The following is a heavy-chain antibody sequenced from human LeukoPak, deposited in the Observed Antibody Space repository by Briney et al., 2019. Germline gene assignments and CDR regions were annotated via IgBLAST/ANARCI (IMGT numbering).Heavy chain of an antibody. CDR2: IDPEDGET. Sequence: ASVKVSCKVSGYTLTELSMHWVRQAPGKGLEWMGGIDPEDGETIYAQTFQGRVTITEDTSTDTAYMELSSLRSEDTAVYHCATSLKWFGELIRQRNLDYWGQGTLVTVSS. J-gene: IGHJ4*02. CDR3: ATSLKWFGELIRQRNLDY. V-gene: IGHV1-24*01. CDR1: GYTLTELS. D-gene: IGHD3-10*01.